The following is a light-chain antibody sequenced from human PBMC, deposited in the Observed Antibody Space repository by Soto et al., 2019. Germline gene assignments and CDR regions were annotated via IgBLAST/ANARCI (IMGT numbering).Light chain of an antibody. CDR2: GVT. V-gene: IGLV2-8*01. Sequence: QSALAQPPSASGSPGQSVTISCTGSGSDIGAYNFVSWYQQHPGKAPKLMIFGVTERPSGVPDRFSGSKSGNTASLTVSGHQADDEAVYYCYSYAGRNIWVFGGGTKLTVL. J-gene: IGLJ3*02. CDR1: GSDIGAYNF. CDR3: YSYAGRNIWV.